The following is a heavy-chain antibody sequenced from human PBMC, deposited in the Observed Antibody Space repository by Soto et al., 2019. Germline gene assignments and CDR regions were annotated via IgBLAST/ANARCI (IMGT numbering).Heavy chain of an antibody. CDR1: GFTFSSYG. CDR3: ARGAVDWTKNPNWFDP. D-gene: IGHD3-9*01. CDR2: IWYDGSNK. J-gene: IGHJ5*02. V-gene: IGHV3-33*01. Sequence: PGGSLRLSCAASGFTFSSYGMHWVRQAPGKGLEWVAVIWYDGSNKYYADSVKGRFTISRDNSKNTLYLQMNSLRAEDTAVYYCARGAVDWTKNPNWFDPWGQGTLVTVSS.